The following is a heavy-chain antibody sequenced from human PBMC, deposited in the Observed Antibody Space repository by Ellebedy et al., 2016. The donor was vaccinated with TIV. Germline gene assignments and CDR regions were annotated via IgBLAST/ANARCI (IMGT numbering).Heavy chain of an antibody. CDR1: GFTFSRHR. Sequence: GGSLRLSCVASGFTFSRHRMHWVRQAPGKGLVWVSRIKNDATITHFADSVKGRFTISRDNDKNTLYLQMDSLRAEDTAVYYCAREGDWNLDYWGQGTLVTVSS. J-gene: IGHJ4*01. CDR3: AREGDWNLDY. CDR2: IKNDATIT. V-gene: IGHV3-74*01. D-gene: IGHD3/OR15-3a*01.